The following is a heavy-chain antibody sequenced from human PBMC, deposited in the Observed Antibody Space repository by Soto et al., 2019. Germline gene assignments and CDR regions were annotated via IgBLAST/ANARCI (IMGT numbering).Heavy chain of an antibody. D-gene: IGHD3-22*01. Sequence: GGSLRLSCAASGFTFSSYAMHWVRQAPGKGLEWVAVISYDGSNKYYADSVKGRFTISRDNSENTLYLQMNSLRAEDTAVYYCARDMGYYYDSSGYFASVFDYWGQGTLVTVSS. V-gene: IGHV3-30-3*01. CDR1: GFTFSSYA. J-gene: IGHJ4*02. CDR2: ISYDGSNK. CDR3: ARDMGYYYDSSGYFASVFDY.